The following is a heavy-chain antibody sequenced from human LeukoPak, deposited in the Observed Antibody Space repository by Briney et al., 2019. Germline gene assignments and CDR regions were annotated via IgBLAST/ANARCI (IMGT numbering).Heavy chain of an antibody. J-gene: IGHJ5*02. Sequence: GASVKVSCKASGYTFTSYGISWVRQAPGQGLEWMGWISAYNGNTNYAQKLQGRVTMTTDTSTSTAYMELRSLRSDDTAVYYCARVDLEWEPDPNWFDPWGQGTLVTVSS. V-gene: IGHV1-18*01. D-gene: IGHD1-26*01. CDR3: ARVDLEWEPDPNWFDP. CDR1: GYTFTSYG. CDR2: ISAYNGNT.